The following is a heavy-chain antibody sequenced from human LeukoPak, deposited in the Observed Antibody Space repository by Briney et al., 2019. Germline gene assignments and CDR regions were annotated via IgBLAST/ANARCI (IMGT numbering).Heavy chain of an antibody. V-gene: IGHV3-53*01. Sequence: GGSLRLSCAASGLTVSSNYMSWVRQAPGKGLEWVSVIYSGDNTYYADSVKGRFTISRDNSKNTPYLQMNSLRAEDTAVYYCAREEDAFDIWGQGTLVAVSS. CDR1: GLTVSSNY. CDR2: IYSGDNT. J-gene: IGHJ3*02. CDR3: AREEDAFDI.